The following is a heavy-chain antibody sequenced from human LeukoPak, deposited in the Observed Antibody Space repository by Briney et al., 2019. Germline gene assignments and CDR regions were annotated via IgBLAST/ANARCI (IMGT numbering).Heavy chain of an antibody. CDR2: LNPHSGHT. CDR1: GYTFITYD. D-gene: IGHD2-8*01. V-gene: IGHV1-8*01. CDR3: ARGPWFRSLVGYCADGVCYPGY. Sequence: ASVKVSCKASGYTFITYDIIWVRQAAGQGLEWVGWLNPHSGHTGYTENFQGRVIMTMDSSISTVYMELRSLRLEDTAVYYCARGPWFRSLVGYCADGVCYPGYWGQGTLVTVSS. J-gene: IGHJ4*02.